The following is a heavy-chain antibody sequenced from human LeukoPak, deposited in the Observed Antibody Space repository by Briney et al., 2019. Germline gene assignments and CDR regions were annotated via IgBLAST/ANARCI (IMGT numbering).Heavy chain of an antibody. CDR1: GFTFSDHY. Sequence: GGSLRLSCAASGFTFSDHYMDWVRQAPGKGLEWVGRTRNKANSYTTEYAASVKGRFTISRDDSKNSLYLQMNSLKTEDTAVYYCARTSQYYYDSSGYYYDAFGIWGQGTMVTVSS. V-gene: IGHV3-72*01. J-gene: IGHJ3*02. CDR3: ARTSQYYYDSSGYYYDAFGI. CDR2: TRNKANSYTT. D-gene: IGHD3-22*01.